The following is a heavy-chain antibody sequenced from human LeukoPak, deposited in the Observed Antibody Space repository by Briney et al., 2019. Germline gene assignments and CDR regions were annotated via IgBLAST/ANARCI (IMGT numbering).Heavy chain of an antibody. V-gene: IGHV3-7*03. Sequence: GGSLRLSCAASGFALSSHWMTWVRQVPGRGPEWVANVNRDGSETYYLDSVKGRFTISKDNAKNSLYLQMNSLRAEDTALYHCARNNGMDIWGQGTTVIVSS. CDR1: GFALSSHW. J-gene: IGHJ6*02. CDR2: VNRDGSET. CDR3: ARNNGMDI.